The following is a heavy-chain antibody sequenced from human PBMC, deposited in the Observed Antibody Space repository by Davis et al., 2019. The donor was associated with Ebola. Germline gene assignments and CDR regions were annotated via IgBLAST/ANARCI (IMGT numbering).Heavy chain of an antibody. CDR3: AKGGSGWPSDYSYGLGV. Sequence: GGSLRLSCAASGFTFSSYAMTWARQVPGKGLEWVSAITSSGGSPYYGDSVKGRFTISRDNSKNTLYLQMNSLRVDDTAVYYCAKGGSGWPSDYSYGLGVWGKGTTVTVSS. V-gene: IGHV3-23*01. CDR1: GFTFSSYA. J-gene: IGHJ6*04. CDR2: ITSSGGSP. D-gene: IGHD6-19*01.